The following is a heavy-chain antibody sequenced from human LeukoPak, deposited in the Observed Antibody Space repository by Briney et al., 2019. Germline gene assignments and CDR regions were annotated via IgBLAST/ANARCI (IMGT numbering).Heavy chain of an antibody. CDR3: ARDQSYDYGDPYYFDY. D-gene: IGHD4-17*01. CDR2: IWYDGSNK. Sequence: PGGALRLSCAASGFTFSSYGMHWVRQAPGKGLEWVAVIWYDGSNKYYADSVKGRFTISRDNSKNTLYLQMNSLRAEDTAVYYCARDQSYDYGDPYYFDYWGQGTLVTVSS. V-gene: IGHV3-33*01. CDR1: GFTFSSYG. J-gene: IGHJ4*02.